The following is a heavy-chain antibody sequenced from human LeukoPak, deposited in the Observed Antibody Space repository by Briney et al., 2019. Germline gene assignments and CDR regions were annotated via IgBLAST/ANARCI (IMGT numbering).Heavy chain of an antibody. CDR2: INSDGSST. V-gene: IGHV3-74*01. Sequence: GGSLRLSCAASGFTFSSYWMHWVRQAPGKGLVWVSRINSDGSSTSYADSVKGRFTISRDNAKNTLYLQINSLRAEDTAVYYCARDPYSSGLDAFDIWGQGTMVTVSS. CDR3: ARDPYSSGLDAFDI. D-gene: IGHD6-19*01. J-gene: IGHJ3*02. CDR1: GFTFSSYW.